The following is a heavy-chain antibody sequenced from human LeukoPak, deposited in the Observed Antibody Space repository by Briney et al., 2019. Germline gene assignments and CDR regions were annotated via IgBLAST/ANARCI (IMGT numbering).Heavy chain of an antibody. CDR3: ARGSAYSGYQDY. D-gene: IGHD5-12*01. CDR1: GFTFDDYA. J-gene: IGHJ4*02. CDR2: INSDGSST. V-gene: IGHV3-74*01. Sequence: GGSLRLSCAASGFTFDDYAMHWVRQAPGKGLVWVSRINSDGSSTSYADSVKGRFTISRDNAKNTLYLQMNSLRAEDTAVYYCARGSAYSGYQDYWGQGTLVTVSS.